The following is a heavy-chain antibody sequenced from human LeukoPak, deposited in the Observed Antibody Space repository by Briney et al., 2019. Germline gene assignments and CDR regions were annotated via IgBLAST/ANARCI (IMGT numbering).Heavy chain of an antibody. CDR3: ARDFSSVGATGPIDY. V-gene: IGHV1-2*02. J-gene: IGHJ4*02. D-gene: IGHD1-26*01. Sequence: ASVKVSCKASGYTFTGYYIHWVRQAPGQGLEWMGWINPNSGGTNYAQKFQGRVTMTRDTSISTAYMELSRLRSDDTAVYYCARDFSSVGATGPIDYWGQGTLVTVSS. CDR1: GYTFTGYY. CDR2: INPNSGGT.